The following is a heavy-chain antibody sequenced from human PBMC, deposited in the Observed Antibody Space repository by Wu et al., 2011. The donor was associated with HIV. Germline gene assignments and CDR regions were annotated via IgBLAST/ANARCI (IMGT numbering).Heavy chain of an antibody. V-gene: IGHV1-69-2*01. J-gene: IGHJ4*02. D-gene: IGHD6-25*01. CDR2: VDPEDGET. CDR1: GYTFSDYY. Sequence: EVQLVQSGAEVKKPGATVKISCKVSGYTFSDYYIHWVQQAPGKGLEWMGFVDPEDGETIYAGKFQGRVTITADTSTDTTYMELSSLRSEDTAVYYCARAYSSAAGQFDYWGQGTLVTVSS. CDR3: ARAYSSAAGQFDY.